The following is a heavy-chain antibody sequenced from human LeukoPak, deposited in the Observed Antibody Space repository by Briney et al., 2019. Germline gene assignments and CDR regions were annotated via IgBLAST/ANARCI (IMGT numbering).Heavy chain of an antibody. CDR1: GGSISSYY. D-gene: IGHD1-26*01. Sequence: SETLSLTCTVSGGSISSYYWSWIRQPPGKGLEWIGYIYYSGSTNYNPSLKSRVTISVDTSKNQFSPKLSSVTAADTAVYYCARAFRGSYYYDYWGQGTLVTVSS. CDR3: ARAFRGSYYYDY. V-gene: IGHV4-59*01. J-gene: IGHJ4*02. CDR2: IYYSGST.